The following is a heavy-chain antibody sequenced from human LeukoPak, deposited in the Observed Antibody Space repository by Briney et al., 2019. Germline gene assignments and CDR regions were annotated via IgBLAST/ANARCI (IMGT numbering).Heavy chain of an antibody. D-gene: IGHD2-15*01. V-gene: IGHV3-23*01. CDR2: ISGSGGNT. J-gene: IGHJ4*02. CDR1: GFTFSSYA. CDR3: AKDVVVVAANGGTFDY. Sequence: GGSLRLSCAASGFTFSSYAMSWVRQAPGKGLEWVSAISGSGGNTHSADSVKGRFTISRDNSKNTLYLQMNSLRAEDTAVYYCAKDVVVVAANGGTFDYWGQGTLVTVSS.